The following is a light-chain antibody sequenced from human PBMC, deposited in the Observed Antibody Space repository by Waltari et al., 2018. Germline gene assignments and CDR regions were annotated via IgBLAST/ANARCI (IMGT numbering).Light chain of an antibody. V-gene: IGKV2-28*01. CDR1: QSLLNINGHNY. CDR2: LGS. CDR3: MQVLQTPAT. J-gene: IGKJ4*01. Sequence: IVMTQSPLSLPVTPGEPASISCRSSQSLLNINGHNYLDWYLQKPGQSPQLLIYLGSNRASGVPDRFSGSGSGSDFTLKISRVEAEDVGVYYCMQVLQTPATFGGGTKVEIK.